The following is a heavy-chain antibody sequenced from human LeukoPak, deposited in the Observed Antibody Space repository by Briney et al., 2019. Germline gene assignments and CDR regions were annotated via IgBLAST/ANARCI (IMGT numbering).Heavy chain of an antibody. CDR3: ARTTIFGDLDY. V-gene: IGHV1-3*02. CDR1: GYSFTSST. Sequence: GASVKVSCKASGYSFTSSTMHWVRQAPGQRLEWMGWSNAGNGNTKYSQDLQGRVTITRDTSASTVYMELSSLRSEDMAVYYCARTTIFGDLDYWGQGTLVTVSS. J-gene: IGHJ4*02. CDR2: SNAGNGNT. D-gene: IGHD3-3*01.